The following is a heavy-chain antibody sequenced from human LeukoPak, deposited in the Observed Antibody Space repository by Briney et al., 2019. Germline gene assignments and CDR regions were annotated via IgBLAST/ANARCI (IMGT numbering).Heavy chain of an antibody. CDR1: GVSISSHY. V-gene: IGHV4-59*11. Sequence: SETLSLTCTVSGVSISSHYWSWIRQPPGKGLEWIGYIYYSGSTNYNPSLKSRVTISVDTSKNQFSLKLSSVTAADTAVYYCARLIVVGATPGGFDYWGQGTLVTVSS. J-gene: IGHJ4*02. CDR3: ARLIVVGATPGGFDY. CDR2: IYYSGST. D-gene: IGHD1-26*01.